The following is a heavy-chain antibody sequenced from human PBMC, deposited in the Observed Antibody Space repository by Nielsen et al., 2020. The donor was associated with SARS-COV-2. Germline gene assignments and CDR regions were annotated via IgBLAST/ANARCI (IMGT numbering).Heavy chain of an antibody. CDR1: EFSLSFYT. D-gene: IGHD3-3*01. V-gene: IGHV3-30*04. J-gene: IGHJ4*02. Sequence: GGSLRLSCAASEFSLSFYTMHWVRQAPGKGLEWVAVISYDGSNKYYADSVKGRFTISRDNSKNTLYLQMNSLRAEDTAVYYCATDFWSGYALGRDFDYWGQGTLVTVSS. CDR3: ATDFWSGYALGRDFDY. CDR2: ISYDGSNK.